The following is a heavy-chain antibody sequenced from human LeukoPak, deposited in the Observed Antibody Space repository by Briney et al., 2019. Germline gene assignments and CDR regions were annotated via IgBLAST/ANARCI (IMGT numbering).Heavy chain of an antibody. J-gene: IGHJ4*02. CDR2: ISSSGSTI. Sequence: PGGSLRLSCAASGFTFSSYEMNWVRQVPGKGLEWVSYISSSGSTIYYADSVKGRFTISRDNAKNSLYLQMNSLRAEDTAVYYCARGLKAFDYWGQGTLVTVSS. V-gene: IGHV3-48*03. CDR3: ARGLKAFDY. CDR1: GFTFSSYE.